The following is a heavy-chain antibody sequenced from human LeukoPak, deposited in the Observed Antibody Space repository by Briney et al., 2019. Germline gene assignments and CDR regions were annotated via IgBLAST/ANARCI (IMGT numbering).Heavy chain of an antibody. CDR3: ARVGHVDIVARWPYYYYYMDV. CDR2: ISSSSSYI. Sequence: GGSLRLSCAASGFTFSSYEMNWVRQAPGKGLEWVSSISSSSSYIYYADSVKGRFTITRDNAKNSLYLQMNSLRAEDTAVYYCARVGHVDIVARWPYYYYYMDVWGKGTTVTISS. CDR1: GFTFSSYE. D-gene: IGHD5-12*01. J-gene: IGHJ6*03. V-gene: IGHV3-21*01.